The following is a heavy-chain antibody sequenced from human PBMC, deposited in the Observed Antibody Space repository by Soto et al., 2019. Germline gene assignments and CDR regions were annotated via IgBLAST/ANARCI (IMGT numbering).Heavy chain of an antibody. CDR1: GGSISPYY. Sequence: SETLSLTCTVSGGSISPYYWSWVRQTPGKGLEWIAYIYYSGSTNYNPSLKSRVTISVDTSKNQCSLKLSSVTAADTAVYYCARASYYSDSFGYFLDSWGQGTLVTVSS. CDR3: ARASYYSDSFGYFLDS. D-gene: IGHD3-22*01. V-gene: IGHV4-59*01. CDR2: IYYSGST. J-gene: IGHJ4*02.